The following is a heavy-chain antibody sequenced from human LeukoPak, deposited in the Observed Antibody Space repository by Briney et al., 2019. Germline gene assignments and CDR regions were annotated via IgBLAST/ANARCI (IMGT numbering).Heavy chain of an antibody. D-gene: IGHD6-25*01. V-gene: IGHV3-48*03. CDR1: GFTFSSYE. CDR3: ARALGGYTDYGMDV. J-gene: IGHJ6*02. CDR2: ISSSGSII. Sequence: GGSLRLSCAASGFTFSSYETNWVRQAPGKGLEWVSYISSSGSIIYYADSVEGRFTISRDNAKNSLYLQMNSLRAEDTAVYYCARALGGYTDYGMDVWGQGTTVTVSS.